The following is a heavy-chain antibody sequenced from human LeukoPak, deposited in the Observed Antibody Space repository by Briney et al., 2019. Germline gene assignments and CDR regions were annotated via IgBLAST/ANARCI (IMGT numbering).Heavy chain of an antibody. V-gene: IGHV4-59*01. CDR2: IYYSGST. CDR1: GGSISSYY. J-gene: IGHJ2*01. Sequence: SETLSLTCTVSGGSISSYYWSWIRQPPGKGLEWIGYIYYSGSTNYNPSLKSRVTISVDTSKNQFSLKLSSVTAADTAVYYCARMYYYDSSGYYSWYFDLWGRGTLVTVFS. D-gene: IGHD3-22*01. CDR3: ARMYYYDSSGYYSWYFDL.